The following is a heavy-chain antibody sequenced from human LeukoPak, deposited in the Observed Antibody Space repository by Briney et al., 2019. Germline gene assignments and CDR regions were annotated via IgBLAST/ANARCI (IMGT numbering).Heavy chain of an antibody. CDR3: TTLGSGYSSGWYYDFDY. D-gene: IGHD6-19*01. Sequence: GGSLRLSCAVSGFTFSNAWMNWVRQAPGKGLEWVGRIKSKTDGGTTDYAAPVKGRFTISRDDSKSRLYLQMNSLKTDDTAVYYCTTLGSGYSSGWYYDFDYWGQGTLVTVSS. V-gene: IGHV3-15*07. J-gene: IGHJ4*02. CDR2: IKSKTDGGTT. CDR1: GFTFSNAW.